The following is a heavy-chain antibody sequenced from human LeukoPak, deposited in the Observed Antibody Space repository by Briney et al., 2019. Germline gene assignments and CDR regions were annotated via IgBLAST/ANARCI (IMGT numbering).Heavy chain of an antibody. CDR2: ISDDGNNP. V-gene: IGHV3-30-3*01. Sequence: GGSLRLSCAASGFTFSSYPIHWVRQAPGKGLDWVAVISDDGNNPYYSDSVKGRFTISRDNSKNTVYLQMNSLRAEDTAVYYCASIFSSGYSYFDYWGQGTLVTVSS. J-gene: IGHJ4*02. CDR1: GFTFSSYP. D-gene: IGHD5-18*01. CDR3: ASIFSSGYSYFDY.